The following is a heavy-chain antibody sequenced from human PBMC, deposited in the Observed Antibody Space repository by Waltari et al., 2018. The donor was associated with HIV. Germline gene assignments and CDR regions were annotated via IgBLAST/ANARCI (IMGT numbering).Heavy chain of an antibody. V-gene: IGHV4-61*02. D-gene: IGHD5-18*01. CDR1: ARSIGRGSYY. J-gene: IGHJ3*02. CDR3: ARRGIQLWFYAFDI. Sequence: VQLQESGPGLAKPSQPLSLTCTAPARSIGRGSYYWSWIPRPAGKGLEWIGRIYTSGSTNYNPSLKSRVTISVDTSKNQFSLKLSSVTAADTAVYYCARRGIQLWFYAFDIWGQGTMVTVSS. CDR2: IYTSGST.